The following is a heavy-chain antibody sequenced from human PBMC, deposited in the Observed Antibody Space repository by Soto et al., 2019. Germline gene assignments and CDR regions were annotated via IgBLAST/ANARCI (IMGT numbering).Heavy chain of an antibody. V-gene: IGHV3-53*02. CDR1: GFTVSNNY. CDR3: ARKTDSGGDGGF. J-gene: IGHJ4*02. D-gene: IGHD2-15*01. Sequence: EVRLVETGGGLIQPGGSLRLSCAVSGFTVSNNYMYWVRQAPGKGLEWVSFIYSGGTTRYADSVRGRFTISRDNSKNTLYLQTNSLRVEDTAVYYCARKTDSGGDGGFWGQGTLVTVSS. CDR2: IYSGGTT.